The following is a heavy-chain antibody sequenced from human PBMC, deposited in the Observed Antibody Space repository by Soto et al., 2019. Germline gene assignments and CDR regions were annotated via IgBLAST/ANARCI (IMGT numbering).Heavy chain of an antibody. V-gene: IGHV4-4*02. Sequence: SETLSLTCAVSSGSISSSNWWSWVRQPPGKGLEWIGEIYHSGSTNYNPSLKSRVTISVDKSKNQFSLKLSSVTAADTAVYYCARKSDYGDYVAPYYFDYWGQGTLVTVSS. CDR1: SGSISSSNW. J-gene: IGHJ4*02. CDR2: IYHSGST. D-gene: IGHD4-17*01. CDR3: ARKSDYGDYVAPYYFDY.